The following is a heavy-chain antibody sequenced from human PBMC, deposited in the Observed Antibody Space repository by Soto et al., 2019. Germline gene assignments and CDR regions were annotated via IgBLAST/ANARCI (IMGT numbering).Heavy chain of an antibody. J-gene: IGHJ5*02. V-gene: IGHV4-39*07. CDR1: GGSISSSRYY. Sequence: SETLSLTCTVSGGSISSSRYYWGWIRQPPGKGLEWIGSIYYSGSTYYNPSLKSRVTISVDTSKNQFSLKLSSVTAADTAVYYCARGILFTIFGVLFDPWGQGTLVTVSS. D-gene: IGHD3-3*01. CDR3: ARGILFTIFGVLFDP. CDR2: IYYSGST.